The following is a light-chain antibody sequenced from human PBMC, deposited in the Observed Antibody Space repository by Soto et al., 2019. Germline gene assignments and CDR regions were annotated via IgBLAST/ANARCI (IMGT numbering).Light chain of an antibody. Sequence: QSALTQPASVSGAPGQSITSSCTGTSCDVGGYNYVSWYQQHPGKAPKLLIYEVSNRPSGVSNCFSGSKSGNTASLTLSGLQAEDEADYYCSSYTSSSTPVVLGGGTKRTV. V-gene: IGLV2-14*01. J-gene: IGLJ2*01. CDR2: EVS. CDR3: SSYTSSSTPVV. CDR1: SCDVGGYNY.